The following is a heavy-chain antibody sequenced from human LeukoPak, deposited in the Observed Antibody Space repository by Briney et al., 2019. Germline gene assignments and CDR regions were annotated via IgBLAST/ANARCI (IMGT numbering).Heavy chain of an antibody. D-gene: IGHD1-20*01. CDR3: AKRYNLYYFDY. Sequence: PGGSLRLSCAASGFTFSNYAMSWVRQAPGKGLECVSTISNSGGTTSYADSVKGRFTISGDNSKNTVYLQMNSLRAEDTAVYYCAKRYNLYYFDYWGQGALVTVSS. CDR1: GFTFSNYA. V-gene: IGHV3-23*01. J-gene: IGHJ4*02. CDR2: ISNSGGTT.